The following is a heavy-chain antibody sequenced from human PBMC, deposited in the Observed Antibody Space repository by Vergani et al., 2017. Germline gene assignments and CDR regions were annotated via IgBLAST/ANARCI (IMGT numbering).Heavy chain of an antibody. CDR3: ARETGVSSSGFRWFDP. D-gene: IGHD6-6*01. V-gene: IGHV3-74*01. J-gene: IGHJ5*02. CDR1: GFTFSSYW. CDR2: INSDGSST. Sequence: EVQLVESGGGLVQPGGSLRLSCAASGFTFSSYWMHWVRQAPGKGLVWVSRINSDGSSTSYADSVKGRFTISRDNAKNTLYLQMNSLRAEDTAVYYGARETGVSSSGFRWFDPWGQGTLVTVSS.